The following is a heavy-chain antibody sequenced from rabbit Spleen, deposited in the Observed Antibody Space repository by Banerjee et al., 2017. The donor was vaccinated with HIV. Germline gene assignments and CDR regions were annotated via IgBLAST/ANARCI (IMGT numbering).Heavy chain of an antibody. Sequence: QSLEESGGGLVKPEGSLTLTCKASGFDLSSYYYMNWVRQAPGKGLEWIGYIDPVFGITYYASWVNGRFSISKTSSTTVTLQMTSLTAADTATYFCARNYVSAFDPWGPGTLVTVS. CDR3: ARNYVSAFDP. CDR2: IDPVFGIT. CDR1: GFDLSSYYY. J-gene: IGHJ2*01. D-gene: IGHD1-1*01. V-gene: IGHV1S40*01.